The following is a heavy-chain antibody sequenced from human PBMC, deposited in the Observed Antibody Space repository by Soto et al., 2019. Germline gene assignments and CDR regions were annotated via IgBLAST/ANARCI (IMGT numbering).Heavy chain of an antibody. CDR1: GGSISSGGYY. CDR3: ARAYGSGGPLNY. CDR2: IYYSGST. Sequence: SETLSLTCTLSGGSISSGGYYWSWIRQHPGKGLEWIGYIYYSGSTYYNPSLKSRVTISVDTSKNQFSLKLSSVTAADTAVYYCARAYGSGGPLNYWGQGTLVTVS. V-gene: IGHV4-31*02. J-gene: IGHJ4*02. D-gene: IGHD3-10*01.